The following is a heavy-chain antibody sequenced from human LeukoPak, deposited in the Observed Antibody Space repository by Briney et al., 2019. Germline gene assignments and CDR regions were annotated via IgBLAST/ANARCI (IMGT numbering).Heavy chain of an antibody. CDR1: GYTFTSYY. J-gene: IGHJ3*02. Sequence: VASVKVSCKASGYTFTSYYMHWVRQAPGQGLEWMGWISAYNGNIKYAQKLQGRVTMTTDTSTSTAYMELRSLRSDDTAVYYCARDGGATDAFDIWGQGTMVTVSS. CDR3: ARDGGATDAFDI. D-gene: IGHD1-26*01. CDR2: ISAYNGNI. V-gene: IGHV1-18*04.